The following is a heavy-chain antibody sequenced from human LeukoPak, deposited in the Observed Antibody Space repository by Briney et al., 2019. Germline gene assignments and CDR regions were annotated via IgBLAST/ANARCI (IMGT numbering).Heavy chain of an antibody. V-gene: IGHV1-69*13. D-gene: IGHD3-10*01. J-gene: IGHJ6*02. Sequence: SVKVSCKASGGTFSSYAISWVRQAPGQGLEWMGGIIPIFGTANYAQKFQGRVTITADESTSTAYMELSSLRSEDTAVYYCAREYYYGSGSYSRYYYYYGMDVWGQGTTVTVSS. CDR3: AREYYYGSGSYSRYYYYYGMDV. CDR1: GGTFSSYA. CDR2: IIPIFGTA.